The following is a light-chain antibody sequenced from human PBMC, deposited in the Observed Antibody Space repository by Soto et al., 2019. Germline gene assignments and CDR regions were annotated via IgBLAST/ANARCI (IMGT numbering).Light chain of an antibody. V-gene: IGKV3-11*01. CDR1: QSVSSY. CDR2: DAS. Sequence: EIVLTQSPATLSLSPGERATLSFRASQSVSSYLAWYQQKPGQAPRLLIYDASNRATGIPARFSGSGSGTDFTLTIRSLEPEDFAVYYCQQRSNWPPITFGGGTMVDI. J-gene: IGKJ4*01. CDR3: QQRSNWPPIT.